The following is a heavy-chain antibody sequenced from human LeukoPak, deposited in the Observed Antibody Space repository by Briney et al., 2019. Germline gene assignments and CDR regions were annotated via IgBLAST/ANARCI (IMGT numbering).Heavy chain of an antibody. CDR2: IYHSGST. D-gene: IGHD1-26*01. J-gene: IGHJ4*02. CDR3: ARGPPSGSYYF. V-gene: IGHV4-30-2*01. CDR1: GGSISSGGYS. Sequence: PSETLSLTCAVSGGSISSGGYSWSWIRQPPGKGLEWIGYIYHSGSTNYNPSLKSRVTISVGTSKNQFSLKLSSVTAADTAVYYCARGPPSGSYYFWGQGNLGTVSP.